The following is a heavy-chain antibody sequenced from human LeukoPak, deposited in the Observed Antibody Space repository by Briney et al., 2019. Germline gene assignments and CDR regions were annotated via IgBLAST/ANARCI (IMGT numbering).Heavy chain of an antibody. CDR2: VSGSGDRM. J-gene: IGHJ4*02. Sequence: GGSLRLSCAASGFTSSSYALNWVRQAPGKGLEWVATVSGSGDRMYHADSVKGRFTISRDNSKSTIYLQMNSLRAEDTALYYCAKAAAAPGFDFWGQGTLVTVSS. V-gene: IGHV3-23*01. CDR3: AKAAAAPGFDF. D-gene: IGHD6-13*01. CDR1: GFTSSSYA.